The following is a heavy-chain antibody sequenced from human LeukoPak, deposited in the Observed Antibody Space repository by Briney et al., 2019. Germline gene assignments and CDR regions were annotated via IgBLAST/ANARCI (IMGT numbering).Heavy chain of an antibody. CDR3: ARGYCTGGSCSGAWFDP. V-gene: IGHV1-46*01. CDR1: GYTFTGYY. J-gene: IGHJ5*02. Sequence: ASVKVSCKASGYTFTGYYMHWVRQAPGQGLEWMGIINPSGGRTSYAQKFQGRVTMTRDTSTSTVYMELSSLRSDDAAVYYCARGYCTGGSCSGAWFDPWGQGTLVTVSS. CDR2: INPSGGRT. D-gene: IGHD2-15*01.